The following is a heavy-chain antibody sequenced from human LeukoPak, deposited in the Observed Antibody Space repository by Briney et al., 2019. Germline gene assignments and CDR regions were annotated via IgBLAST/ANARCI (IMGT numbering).Heavy chain of an antibody. CDR2: ISGSGGST. CDR3: AKSGGGITIFGVALLDV. J-gene: IGHJ6*04. CDR1: GFTFSSYA. Sequence: GGSLRLSCAASGFTFSSYAMSWVRQAPGKGLEWVSAISGSGGSTYYADSVKGRFTISRDNSKNTLYLQMNSLRAEDTAVYYCAKSGGGITIFGVALLDVWGKGTTVTVSS. V-gene: IGHV3-23*01. D-gene: IGHD3-3*01.